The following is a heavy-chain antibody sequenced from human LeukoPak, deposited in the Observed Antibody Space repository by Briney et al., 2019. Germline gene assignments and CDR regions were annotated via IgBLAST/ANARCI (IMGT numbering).Heavy chain of an antibody. CDR3: AKSSRIAVAGTGAFDI. Sequence: GGSLRLSCAASGFTFSSYAMSWVRQVPGKGLEWVSAISGSGGSTYYADSVKGRFTISRDNSKNTLYLQMNSLRAEDTAVYYCAKSSRIAVAGTGAFDIWGQGTMVTVSS. D-gene: IGHD6-19*01. J-gene: IGHJ3*02. V-gene: IGHV3-23*01. CDR1: GFTFSSYA. CDR2: ISGSGGST.